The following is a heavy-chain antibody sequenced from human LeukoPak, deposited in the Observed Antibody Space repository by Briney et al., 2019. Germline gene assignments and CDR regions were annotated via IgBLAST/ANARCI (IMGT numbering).Heavy chain of an antibody. CDR3: ASFLANDWFDP. CDR1: GFTFSSYS. V-gene: IGHV3-21*01. J-gene: IGHJ5*02. Sequence: GGSLRLSCAASGFTFSSYSMNWVRQAPGKGLEWVSSISSSSSYIYYADSVKGRFTISRDNAKDSLYLQMNSLRAEDTAVYYCASFLANDWFDPWGQGTLVTVSS. CDR2: ISSSSSYI. D-gene: IGHD2/OR15-2a*01.